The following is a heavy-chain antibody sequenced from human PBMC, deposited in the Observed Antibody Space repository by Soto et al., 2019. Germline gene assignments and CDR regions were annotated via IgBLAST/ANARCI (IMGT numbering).Heavy chain of an antibody. CDR2: IMPVFPTP. V-gene: IGHV1-69*12. J-gene: IGHJ6*02. D-gene: IGHD1-1*01. CDR3: ARDKDRLQLGGNYYYILDV. CDR1: GGTFSTSA. Sequence: QVQLVQSGAEVKKPGSSVKVSCKTSGGTFSTSAISWVRQAPGQGLEWVGGIMPVFPTPDYAQNFQGRVTILADDSTTTAYLELTSLRADDTAVYYCARDKDRLQLGGNYYYILDVWGQGTAITVSS.